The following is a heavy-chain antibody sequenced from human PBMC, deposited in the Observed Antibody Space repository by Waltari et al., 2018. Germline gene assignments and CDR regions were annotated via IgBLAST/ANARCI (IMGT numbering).Heavy chain of an antibody. J-gene: IGHJ4*02. Sequence: QVQLQQWGAGLLKPSETLSLTCAVYGGSFSGYYWSWIRQPPGKGLEWIGEINHSGSTNYNPSLKSRVTISVDTSKNQFSLKLSSVTAADTAVYYCARSRLRRDGYIIFDYWGQGTLVTVSS. V-gene: IGHV4-34*01. CDR3: ARSRLRRDGYIIFDY. D-gene: IGHD5-12*01. CDR2: INHSGST. CDR1: GGSFSGYY.